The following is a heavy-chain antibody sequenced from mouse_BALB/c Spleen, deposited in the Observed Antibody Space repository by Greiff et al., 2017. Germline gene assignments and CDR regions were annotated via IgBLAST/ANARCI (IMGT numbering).Heavy chain of an antibody. Sequence: EVMLVESGGGLVKPGGSLKLSCAASGFTFSDYYMYWVRQTPEKRLEWVATISEGGSYTYDPDSVKGRFTISRDNAKNNLYLQMSSLKSEDTAMYYCARAYYGNYWFAYWGQGTLVTVSA. CDR3: ARAYYGNYWFAY. J-gene: IGHJ3*01. CDR1: GFTFSDYY. CDR2: ISEGGSYT. D-gene: IGHD2-10*01. V-gene: IGHV5-4*02.